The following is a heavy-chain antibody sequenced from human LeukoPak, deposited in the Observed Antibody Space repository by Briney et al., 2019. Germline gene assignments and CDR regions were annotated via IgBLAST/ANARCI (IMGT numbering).Heavy chain of an antibody. J-gene: IGHJ4*02. CDR2: IYYSGST. D-gene: IGHD3-3*01. CDR1: GGSISGNH. V-gene: IGHV4-59*01. CDR3: ARGWNYGDY. Sequence: SETLSLTCTVSGGSISGNHWSWVRRPPGKGLEWIGYIYYSGSTNYNPSLKSRVTISVDTSKNQFSLKLRSVTAADTAVYYCARGWNYGDYWGQGTLVTVSS.